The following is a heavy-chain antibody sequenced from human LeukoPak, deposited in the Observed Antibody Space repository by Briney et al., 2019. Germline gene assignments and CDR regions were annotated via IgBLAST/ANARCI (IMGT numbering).Heavy chain of an antibody. CDR2: SNPSGTGT. CDR1: RYTITNNY. D-gene: IGHD5-24*01. CDR3: ATDHSMANTAWWFDP. J-gene: IGHJ5*02. V-gene: IGHV1-46*01. Sequence: ASVKVSCKASRYTITNNYMDWVRQAPGRGLEWMGVSNPSGTGTSYAQKFQGRITMSRDTSTSTVYMELSSLRSEDTAFYYCATDHSMANTAWWFDPWGQGTLVTVSS.